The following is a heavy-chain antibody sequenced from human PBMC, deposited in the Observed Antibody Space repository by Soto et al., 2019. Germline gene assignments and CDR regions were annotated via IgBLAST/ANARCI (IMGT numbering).Heavy chain of an antibody. CDR3: AMNRSTYYDSCPGYWPRAYFYGMDN. D-gene: IGHD3-3*01. CDR2: IYYSGST. Sequence: SETLSLTCTASGGSISSYYWSWIRQPPGKGLEWIGYIYYSGSTNYNPSLKSRVTISVDTSKNQFSLKLSSVTAADTAVYYCAMNRSTYYDSCPGYWPRAYFYGMDNWCQGTLVTVSS. V-gene: IGHV4-59*01. J-gene: IGHJ6*02. CDR1: GGSISSYY.